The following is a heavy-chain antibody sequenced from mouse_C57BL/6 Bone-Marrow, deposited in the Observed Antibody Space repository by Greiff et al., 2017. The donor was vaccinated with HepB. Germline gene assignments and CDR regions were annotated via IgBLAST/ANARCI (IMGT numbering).Heavy chain of an antibody. CDR2: IHPNSGST. J-gene: IGHJ2*01. CDR3: ARFYPAYFDY. V-gene: IGHV1-64*01. Sequence: VQLQESGAELMKPGASVKLSCKASGYTFTSYWMHWVKQRPGQGLEWIGMIHPNSGSTNYNEKFKSKATLTVDKSSSTAYMQLSSLTSEDSAVYYCARFYPAYFDYWGQGTTLTVSS. CDR1: GYTFTSYW.